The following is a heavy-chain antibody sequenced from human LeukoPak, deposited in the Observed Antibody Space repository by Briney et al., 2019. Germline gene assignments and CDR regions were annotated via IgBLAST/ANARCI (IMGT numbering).Heavy chain of an antibody. CDR3: ARDEDYGDYYYFDY. J-gene: IGHJ4*02. Sequence: ASVKVSCKASGYTFTSQGISWVRQAPGQWLEWMGWISADNGNTNYAQKLQGRVTMTTDTSTSTAYMELRSLRSEDTAVYYCARDEDYGDYYYFDYWGQGTLVTVSS. CDR2: ISADNGNT. D-gene: IGHD4-17*01. V-gene: IGHV1-18*01. CDR1: GYTFTSQG.